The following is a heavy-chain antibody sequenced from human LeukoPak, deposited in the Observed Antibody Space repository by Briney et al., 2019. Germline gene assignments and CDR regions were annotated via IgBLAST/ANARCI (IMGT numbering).Heavy chain of an antibody. J-gene: IGHJ4*02. CDR3: ARDVLGDYDY. CDR1: GGSFSGYY. V-gene: IGHV4-34*01. CDR2: INHSGST. Sequence: SETLSLTCAVYGGSFSGYYWSWIRQPPGKGLEWIGEINHSGSTNYNPSLKSRVTISVDTSKNQFSLKLSSVTAADTAVYYCARDVLGDYDYWGQGTLVSVSS. D-gene: IGHD4-17*01.